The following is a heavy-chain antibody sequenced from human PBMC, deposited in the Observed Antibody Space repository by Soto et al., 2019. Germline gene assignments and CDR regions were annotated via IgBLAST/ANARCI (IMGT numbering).Heavy chain of an antibody. CDR3: ARDNRGYYDSSGYYYFDLVY. D-gene: IGHD3-22*01. CDR1: GGTFSSYA. V-gene: IGHV1-69*01. CDR2: IIPIFGTA. Sequence: QVQLVQSGAEVKKPGSSVKVSCKASGGTFSSYAISWVRQAPGQGLEWMGGIIPIFGTANYAQKFQGRVTITADESTSTAYRELSSLRSEDTAVYYCARDNRGYYDSSGYYYFDLVYWGQGTLVTVSS. J-gene: IGHJ4*02.